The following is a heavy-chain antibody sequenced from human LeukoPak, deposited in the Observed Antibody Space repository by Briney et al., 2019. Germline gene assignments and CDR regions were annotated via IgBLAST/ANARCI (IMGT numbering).Heavy chain of an antibody. V-gene: IGHV4-39*07. J-gene: IGHJ4*02. Sequence: SETLSLTCTVSGGSISSSSYYWGWIRQPPGKGLEWIGSIYYSGSTYYNPSLKSRVTISVDTSKNQFSLKLSSVTAADTAVYYCARDMGEGDYLFDYWGQGTLVTVSS. CDR3: ARDMGEGDYLFDY. CDR2: IYYSGST. CDR1: GGSISSSSYY. D-gene: IGHD4-17*01.